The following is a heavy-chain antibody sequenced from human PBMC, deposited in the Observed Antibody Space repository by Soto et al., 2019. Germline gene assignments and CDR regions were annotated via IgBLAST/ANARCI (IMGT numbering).Heavy chain of an antibody. Sequence: EVQLVESGGGLVQPGGSLRLSCAASGFTFSSYSMNWVRQAPGKGLEWVSYISSSSSTIYYADSVKGRFTISRDNAKNSLYLQMNSLRAEDTAVYYCARDSAVRYYYYGMDVWGPGTTVTVSS. V-gene: IGHV3-48*01. CDR3: ARDSAVRYYYYGMDV. CDR2: ISSSSSTI. J-gene: IGHJ6*02. CDR1: GFTFSSYS. D-gene: IGHD3-10*01.